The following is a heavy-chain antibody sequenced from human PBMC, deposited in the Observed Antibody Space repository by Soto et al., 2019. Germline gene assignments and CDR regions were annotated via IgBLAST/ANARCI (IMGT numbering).Heavy chain of an antibody. D-gene: IGHD6-13*01. J-gene: IGHJ6*02. Sequence: QVQLVQSGAEVKKPGASVKASCKASGYTFTSYYMHWVRQAPGHGFEWMGIINPSGGRTSYAQKFHGRVTMTRDTSTSTVYLELSSLRSDDTAVYYCERDCDSSSWYNHYYGMDVWGQGTTVTVSS. CDR3: ERDCDSSSWYNHYYGMDV. V-gene: IGHV1-46*01. CDR1: GYTFTSYY. CDR2: INPSGGRT.